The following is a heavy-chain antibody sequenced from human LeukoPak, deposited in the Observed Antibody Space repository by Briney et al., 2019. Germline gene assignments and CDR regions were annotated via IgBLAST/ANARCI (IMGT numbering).Heavy chain of an antibody. CDR2: IYYSGST. CDR1: GGSISSSSYY. D-gene: IGHD3-10*01. Sequence: SETLSLTCTVSGGSISSSSYYWGWIRQPPGKGLEWIGSIYYSGSTYYNPSLKSRVTISVDTSKNQFSLKLSSVTAADTAVYYCARSPLWFGELDYYCYMDVWGKGTTVTVSS. CDR3: ARSPLWFGELDYYCYMDV. J-gene: IGHJ6*03. V-gene: IGHV4-39*01.